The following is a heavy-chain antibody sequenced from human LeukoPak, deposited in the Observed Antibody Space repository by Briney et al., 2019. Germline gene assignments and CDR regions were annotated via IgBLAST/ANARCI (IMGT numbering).Heavy chain of an antibody. V-gene: IGHV3-23*01. J-gene: IGHJ6*02. CDR2: VSGSGAVT. Sequence: GGSLRLSCSASGFTFSSYVMNWVRQAPGKGLEWVSAVSGSGAVTYYADSVKGRFTISRDNSKNTLYLQMNNLRAEDTAVYYCARGGWQLWFGELPYYGMDAWGQGTTVTVSS. CDR1: GFTFSSYV. D-gene: IGHD3-10*01. CDR3: ARGGWQLWFGELPYYGMDA.